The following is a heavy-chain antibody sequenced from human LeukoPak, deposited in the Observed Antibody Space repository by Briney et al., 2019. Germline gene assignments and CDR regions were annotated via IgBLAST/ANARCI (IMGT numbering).Heavy chain of an antibody. D-gene: IGHD6-19*01. CDR2: IYYSGST. V-gene: IGHV4-61*01. J-gene: IGHJ4*02. CDR1: GSSVSSGSYY. CDR3: ASLRGYSSGWYRDY. Sequence: SETLSLTCTVSGSSVSSGSYYWSWIRQPPGKGLEWIGYIYYSGSTNYNPSLKSRVTISVDTSKNQFSLKLSSVTAADTAVYYCASLRGYSSGWYRDYWGQGTLVTVSS.